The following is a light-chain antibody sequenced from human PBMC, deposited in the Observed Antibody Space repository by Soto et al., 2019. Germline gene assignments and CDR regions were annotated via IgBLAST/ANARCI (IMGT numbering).Light chain of an antibody. V-gene: IGKV3-20*01. CDR1: QSVSSSY. Sequence: EIVLTQSPGTLSLSPGERATLSCRASQSVSSSYLAWYQKKPGQAPRLLIYGASSSATGSPDSFSGSVSGTDFTLTISRLEPEDFAVYYCQTYGTSPFTFGPGTKVDI. CDR3: QTYGTSPFT. CDR2: GAS. J-gene: IGKJ3*01.